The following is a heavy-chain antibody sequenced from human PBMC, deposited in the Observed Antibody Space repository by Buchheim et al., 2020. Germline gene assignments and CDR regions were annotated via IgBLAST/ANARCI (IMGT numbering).Heavy chain of an antibody. V-gene: IGHV4-4*02. D-gene: IGHD3-22*01. Sequence: QVQLQESGPGLVKPSGTLSLTCAVSGGSLSSSNWWTWVRQPPGKGLEWIGEIYYSGSTNYNPSLKSRVTISVDKSKHQFSLSLSAVTAAETAVYYCARDHQYYDSSGFSRNWFDPWGEGTLGTVSS. CDR2: IYYSGST. CDR3: ARDHQYYDSSGFSRNWFDP. CDR1: GGSLSSSNW. J-gene: IGHJ5*02.